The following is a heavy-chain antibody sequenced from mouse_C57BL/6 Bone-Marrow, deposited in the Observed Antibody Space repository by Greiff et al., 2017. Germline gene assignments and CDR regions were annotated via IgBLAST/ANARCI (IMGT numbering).Heavy chain of an antibody. J-gene: IGHJ4*01. CDR1: GFTFSSYG. CDR3: ARQELGYAMDY. CDR2: ISSGGSYT. Sequence: EVQRVESGGDLVKPGGSLKLSCAASGFTFSSYGMSWVRQTPDKRLEWVATISSGGSYTYYPDSVKGRFTISRDNAKNTLYLQMRSLKSEDTAMYYCARQELGYAMDYWGQGTSVTVSS. D-gene: IGHD3-1*01. V-gene: IGHV5-6*01.